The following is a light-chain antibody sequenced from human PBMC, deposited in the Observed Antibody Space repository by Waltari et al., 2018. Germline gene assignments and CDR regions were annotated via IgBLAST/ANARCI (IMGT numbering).Light chain of an antibody. J-gene: IGKJ3*01. Sequence: DVVMTQSPVSLPVTLGQPASISCRSSQSLVDSDGNTYLNWFQQRPGQSPRRLIYKVSNRDSGVPDRFSGSGSGTDFTLKISRVEAEDVGIYYCVQDIHWPFT. V-gene: IGKV2-30*01. CDR2: KVS. CDR3: VQDIHWPFT. CDR1: QSLVDSDGNTY.